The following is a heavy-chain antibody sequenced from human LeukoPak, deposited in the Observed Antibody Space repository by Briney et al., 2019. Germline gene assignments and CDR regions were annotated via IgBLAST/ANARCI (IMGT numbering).Heavy chain of an antibody. Sequence: PGGSLRLSCAASGFTFDDYGMSWVRQAPGKGLEWVSGINWNGGSTGYADSVKGRFTISRDNAKNSLYLQMNSLRAEDTALYYCARDLQDIAAAGVFDYWGQGTLVTVSS. D-gene: IGHD6-13*01. J-gene: IGHJ4*02. CDR2: INWNGGST. V-gene: IGHV3-20*04. CDR1: GFTFDDYG. CDR3: ARDLQDIAAAGVFDY.